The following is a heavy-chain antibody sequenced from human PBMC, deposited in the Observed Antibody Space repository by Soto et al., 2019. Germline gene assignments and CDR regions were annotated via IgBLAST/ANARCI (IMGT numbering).Heavy chain of an antibody. Sequence: ASETLSLTCTLSGGSITSGDYYWSWIRQPPGKGLEWIGYIYYSGLAYYNSSLRSRVALSLDTSKNQFSLNLRSVTAADSAVYYCARATCGSASCYTFYFDFWGQGSLVTVSS. J-gene: IGHJ4*02. CDR2: IYYSGLA. CDR3: ARATCGSASCYTFYFDF. V-gene: IGHV4-30-4*01. D-gene: IGHD2-2*01. CDR1: GGSITSGDYY.